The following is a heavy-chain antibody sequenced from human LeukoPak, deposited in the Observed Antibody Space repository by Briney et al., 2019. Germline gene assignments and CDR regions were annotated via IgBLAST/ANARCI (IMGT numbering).Heavy chain of an antibody. V-gene: IGHV1-69*04. CDR2: IIPILGIA. CDR3: ARDRGRTTHYYYYGMDV. D-gene: IGHD1-14*01. Sequence: GASVKVSCKASGGTFSSYAISWVRQAPGQGLEWMGRIIPILGIANYAQKFQGRVTITADKSTSTAYMELSSLRSEDTAVYYCARDRGRTTHYYYYGMDVWGQGTTVTVSS. CDR1: GGTFSSYA. J-gene: IGHJ6*02.